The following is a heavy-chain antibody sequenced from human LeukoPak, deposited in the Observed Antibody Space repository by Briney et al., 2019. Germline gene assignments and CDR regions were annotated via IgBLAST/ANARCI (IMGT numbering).Heavy chain of an antibody. V-gene: IGHV3-23*01. Sequence: PGGSLRLSCAASGFTFSSYAMSWVRQAPGKGLEWVSAISGSGGSTYYADSVKGRFTISRDNSKHTRYLQMNSLRAEDTGVYYWAKGRPCFDYWGQGTLVTVSS. J-gene: IGHJ4*02. CDR2: ISGSGGST. CDR3: AKGRPCFDY. D-gene: IGHD6-6*01. CDR1: GFTFSSYA.